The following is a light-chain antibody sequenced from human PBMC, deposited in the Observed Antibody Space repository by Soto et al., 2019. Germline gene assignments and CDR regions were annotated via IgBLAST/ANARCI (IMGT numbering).Light chain of an antibody. CDR1: QSVSIT. Sequence: EIVLTQSPATLSLSAGERATLSCRASQSVSITLAWYQQKPGQAPRLLIYDASNRPTGIPARFTGSGSGTDFNLTISSLETEDFAVYYGQQRSSWPPITFGGGTKVDIK. V-gene: IGKV3-11*01. CDR3: QQRSSWPPIT. J-gene: IGKJ4*01. CDR2: DAS.